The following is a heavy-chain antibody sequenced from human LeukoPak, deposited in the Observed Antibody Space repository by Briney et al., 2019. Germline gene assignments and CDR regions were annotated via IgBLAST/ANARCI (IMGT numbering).Heavy chain of an antibody. J-gene: IGHJ4*02. V-gene: IGHV1-46*01. Sequence: ASVKVSCKASGYTFTSYYMHWVRQAPVQGLEWMGIINPSGGSTSYAQKFQGRVTMTRDMSTSTVYMELSSLRAEDTAVYYCARLAVSSSSTSYYFDYWGQGTLVTVSS. CDR1: GYTFTSYY. CDR2: INPSGGST. D-gene: IGHD6-6*01. CDR3: ARLAVSSSSTSYYFDY.